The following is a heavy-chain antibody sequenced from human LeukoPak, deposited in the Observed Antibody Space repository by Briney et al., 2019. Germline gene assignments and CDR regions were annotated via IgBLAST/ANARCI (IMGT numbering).Heavy chain of an antibody. V-gene: IGHV1-69*04. CDR3: ARSQENRGVTHFDY. D-gene: IGHD3-10*01. CDR1: GGTFSSYA. J-gene: IGHJ4*02. Sequence: SVKVSCKASGGTFSSYAISWVRQAPGQGLEWMGRIIPILGIANYAQKFQGRVTITADKSTSTAYMGLSSTGSEDMAVYYCARSQENRGVTHFDYWGQGTLVTVSS. CDR2: IIPILGIA.